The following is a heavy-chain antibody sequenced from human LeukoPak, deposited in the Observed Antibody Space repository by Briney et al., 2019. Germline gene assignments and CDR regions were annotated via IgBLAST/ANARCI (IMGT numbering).Heavy chain of an antibody. D-gene: IGHD3-10*01. CDR1: GFTFSNYA. J-gene: IGHJ6*04. Sequence: GGSLRLSCAASGFTFSNYAMSWVRQAPGKGLEWVSAVSGRDTSTYYTDSVKGRFTISRDNSKNTLYLQMNSLRAEDTAVYYCARDRGILWFGEALYYYYGMDVWGKGTTVTVSS. CDR3: ARDRGILWFGEALYYYYGMDV. CDR2: VSGRDTST. V-gene: IGHV3-23*01.